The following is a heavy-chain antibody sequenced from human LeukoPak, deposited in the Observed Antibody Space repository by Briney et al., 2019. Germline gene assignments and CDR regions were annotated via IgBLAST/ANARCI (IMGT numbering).Heavy chain of an antibody. Sequence: GESLKISCKGSGYSFTSYWIGWVRQMPGKGLEWMGIIYPGDSDTRYSPSFQGQVTISADKSISTAYLQWSSLKASDTAMYYCASFGAHLAMYNWNYEARNAFDIWGQGTMVTVSS. CDR2: IYPGDSDT. CDR1: GYSFTSYW. D-gene: IGHD1-7*01. V-gene: IGHV5-51*01. CDR3: ASFGAHLAMYNWNYEARNAFDI. J-gene: IGHJ3*02.